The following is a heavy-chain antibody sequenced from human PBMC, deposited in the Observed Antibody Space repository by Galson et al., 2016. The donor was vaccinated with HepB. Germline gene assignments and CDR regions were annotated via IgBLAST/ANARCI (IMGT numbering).Heavy chain of an antibody. D-gene: IGHD3-16*01. CDR3: VRDIYYDYSWGTYGYPIYGLDV. CDR1: GFTFSSYG. J-gene: IGHJ6*04. CDR2: IWHDGNNK. V-gene: IGHV3-33*01. Sequence: SLRLSCAASGFTFSSYGMHWVRQPPGKGLEWVAVIWHDGNNKYYGDSVKGRFTISRDNSKNTVNLQMNYLRAEDTAVYYCVRDIYYDYSWGTYGYPIYGLDVWGKGTTVTVSS.